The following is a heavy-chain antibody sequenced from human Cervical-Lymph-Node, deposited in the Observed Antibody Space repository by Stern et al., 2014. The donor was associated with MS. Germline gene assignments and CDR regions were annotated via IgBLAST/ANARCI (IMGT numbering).Heavy chain of an antibody. V-gene: IGHV1-2*02. D-gene: IGHD2-15*01. Sequence: VQLVESGAEVKKPGASVTVSCKASGYTFIAYYIHWVRQATGQGLEWMGWINPSTGATNYGQTCQAKVTLTRDTTINTAYVELRRLGSNDTAVYFCAKVAWELLGAFDIWGQGTLITVSS. CDR1: GYTFIAYY. J-gene: IGHJ3*02. CDR3: AKVAWELLGAFDI. CDR2: INPSTGAT.